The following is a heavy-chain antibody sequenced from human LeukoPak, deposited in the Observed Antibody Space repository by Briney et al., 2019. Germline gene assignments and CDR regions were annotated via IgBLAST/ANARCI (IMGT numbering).Heavy chain of an antibody. V-gene: IGHV3-30*04. Sequence: GRSLRLSCAASGFTFSNYAMHWVRQAPGKGLEWVALISYDASSKYHADSVKGRFTISRDNSKNTLSLQVNGLRPEDTAVYYCARGGVVGGTTYHYFDYWGQGTLVTVSS. CDR3: ARGGVVGGTTYHYFDY. J-gene: IGHJ4*02. D-gene: IGHD1-26*01. CDR1: GFTFSNYA. CDR2: ISYDASSK.